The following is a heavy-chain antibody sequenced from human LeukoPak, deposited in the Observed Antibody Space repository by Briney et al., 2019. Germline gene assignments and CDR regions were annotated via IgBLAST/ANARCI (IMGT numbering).Heavy chain of an antibody. D-gene: IGHD3-22*01. V-gene: IGHV3-7*01. CDR1: GFTFSSYW. J-gene: IGHJ4*02. Sequence: GGSLRLSCAASGFTFSSYWMSWVRQAPGKGLEWVANIKQDGSEKYYVDSVKGRFTISRDNAKNSLYLQMNSLRAEDTAVYYCAGRGYYDSSGYSDYWGQGTLVTVSS. CDR3: AGRGYYDSSGYSDY. CDR2: IKQDGSEK.